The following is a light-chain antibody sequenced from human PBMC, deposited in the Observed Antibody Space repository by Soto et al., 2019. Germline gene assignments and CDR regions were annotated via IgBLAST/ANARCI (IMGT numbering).Light chain of an antibody. CDR1: SSDVGRYNY. J-gene: IGLJ1*01. Sequence: QSALTQPPSASGSPGQSVTISCTGTSSDVGRYNYVSWYQHHPGKAPKLMIYEVTKRPSGVPDRFSGSKSGNTASLTVSGLQAEDEADYYCSSYATGDNYVFGSGTKLTVL. V-gene: IGLV2-8*01. CDR2: EVT. CDR3: SSYATGDNYV.